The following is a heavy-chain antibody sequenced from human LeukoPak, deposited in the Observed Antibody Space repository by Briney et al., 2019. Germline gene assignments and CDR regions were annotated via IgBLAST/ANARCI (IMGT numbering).Heavy chain of an antibody. Sequence: GGSLRLSCAASGFTFSSYSMNWVRQAPGKGLEWVSSISSSSSYIYYADSVKGRFTISRDNAKNSLYLQMNSLRAGDTAVYYCARDRAAMPPYLVDYWGQGTLVTVSS. D-gene: IGHD2-2*01. J-gene: IGHJ4*02. V-gene: IGHV3-21*01. CDR3: ARDRAAMPPYLVDY. CDR1: GFTFSSYS. CDR2: ISSSSSYI.